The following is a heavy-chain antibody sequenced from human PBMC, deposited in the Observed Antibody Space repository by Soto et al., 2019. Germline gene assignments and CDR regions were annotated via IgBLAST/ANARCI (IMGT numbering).Heavy chain of an antibody. CDR1: GFTFSDHA. D-gene: IGHD2-15*01. V-gene: IGHV3-23*01. J-gene: IGHJ4*02. CDR3: AIDLWWYTH. Sequence: EVQLLESGGGLVQPGGSLRLSYTASGFTFSDHAMTWVRQAPGKGLEWLSGISGGGSGAYYADSGKGRFTVSRANSNNPLFLQMDSLRVEDTAVYYCAIDLWWYTHWGQGTLVTVSS. CDR2: ISGGGSGA.